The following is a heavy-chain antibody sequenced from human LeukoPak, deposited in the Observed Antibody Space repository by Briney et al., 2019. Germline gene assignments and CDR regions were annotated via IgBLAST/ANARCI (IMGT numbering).Heavy chain of an antibody. J-gene: IGHJ5*02. CDR3: AKRKIPGLKVRELLDP. V-gene: IGHV3-23*01. D-gene: IGHD1-1*01. CDR2: ISGSGGNT. CDR1: GFTFSGYA. Sequence: GRSLRLSCAASGFTFSGYAMTWVRQAPGKGLEWVSAISGSGGNTYYADSVKGRFTISRDNSKNTLYLQINSLRAGDTAVYYCAKRKIPGLKVRELLDPWGQGTLVSVSS.